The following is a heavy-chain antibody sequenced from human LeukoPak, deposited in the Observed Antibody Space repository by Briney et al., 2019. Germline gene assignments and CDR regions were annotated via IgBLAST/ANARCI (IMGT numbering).Heavy chain of an antibody. CDR3: ARGYPFDY. CDR2: FCTGETT. CDR1: GGSITSSNDF. J-gene: IGHJ4*02. V-gene: IGHV4-61*02. D-gene: IGHD1-14*01. Sequence: PSETLSLTCAASGGSITSSNDFWTWIRQPAGKGLEWIGRFCTGETTIYNPSLKSRVTISVDTSNKQFSLNLRSVTAADTAVYYCARGYPFDYWGQGILVTVSS.